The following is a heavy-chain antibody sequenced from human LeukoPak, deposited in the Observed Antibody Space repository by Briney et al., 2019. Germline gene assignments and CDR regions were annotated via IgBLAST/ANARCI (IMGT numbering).Heavy chain of an antibody. D-gene: IGHD1-26*01. J-gene: IGHJ4*02. V-gene: IGHV3-74*01. CDR1: GFTFSGYW. CDR2: IDNDGSST. CDR3: AKGAGSYSV. Sequence: PGGSLRLSCAASGFTFSGYWMLWVRQAPGKGPVWVSRIDNDGSSTTYADSVKGRFTISRDNAKNTLYLQMSSLRGEDTAVYYCAKGAGSYSVWGQGTLVTVSS.